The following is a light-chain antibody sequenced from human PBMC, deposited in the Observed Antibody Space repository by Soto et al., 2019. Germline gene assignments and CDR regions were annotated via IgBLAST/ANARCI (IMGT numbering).Light chain of an antibody. CDR1: SSNXXAGYD. Sequence: QSVLTQPPSVSGAPGQRVXIXCTGSSSNXXAGYDVHWHQQLTGTAPKLLIYGNSNRPSGVPDRFSGSKSGTSASLAITGLQAEHEADYYCQSYDSSLSGFYVFGTGTKLTVL. CDR2: GNS. CDR3: QSYDSSLSGFYV. J-gene: IGLJ1*01. V-gene: IGLV1-40*01.